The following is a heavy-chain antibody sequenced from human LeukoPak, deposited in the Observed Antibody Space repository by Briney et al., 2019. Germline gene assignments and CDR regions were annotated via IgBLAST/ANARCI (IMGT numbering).Heavy chain of an antibody. V-gene: IGHV3-53*01. CDR1: GFTVSRNY. D-gene: IGHD4/OR15-4a*01. CDR3: ARDGQTLDTEPNYPPTRTGADY. J-gene: IGHJ4*02. CDR2: IFIGGSR. Sequence: PGGSLRLSGSASGFTVSRNYMSWVRQAPGKGLEWVSVIFIGGSRYYAESVNDRFTISIDTYRNKLFLKMKSLRAEDTAVYYCARDGQTLDTEPNYPPTRTGADYWGQGTLVTVSS.